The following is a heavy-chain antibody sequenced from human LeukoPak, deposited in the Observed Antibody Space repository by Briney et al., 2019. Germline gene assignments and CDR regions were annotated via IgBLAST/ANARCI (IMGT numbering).Heavy chain of an antibody. CDR2: SRNKENRYST. Sequence: GGSLRLSCAASGFSFSVYYMAWVRQAPGKGLEWVGLSRNKENRYSTEYGASVKGRVTISRDDSKNLMYLEMKSLKSEDTAGIFRVGGFQFWGQGNPGHRLL. D-gene: IGHD2-15*01. CDR3: VGGFQF. CDR1: GFSFSVYY. V-gene: IGHV3-72*01. J-gene: IGHJ4*02.